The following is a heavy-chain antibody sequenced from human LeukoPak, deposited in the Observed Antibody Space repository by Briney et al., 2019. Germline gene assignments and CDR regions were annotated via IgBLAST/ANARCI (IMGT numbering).Heavy chain of an antibody. CDR1: DGSFSSYY. V-gene: IGHV4-59*01. Sequence: SETLSLTCTVSDGSFSSYYWSWIRQPPGKGLEWIGYIYYSGSSNYNPSLKSRVTISVDTSKNHFSLKLSSVTAADTAVYYCARGNYYDSRTYYRAFDIWGQGTMVTVSS. CDR2: IYYSGSS. CDR3: ARGNYYDSRTYYRAFDI. D-gene: IGHD3-22*01. J-gene: IGHJ3*02.